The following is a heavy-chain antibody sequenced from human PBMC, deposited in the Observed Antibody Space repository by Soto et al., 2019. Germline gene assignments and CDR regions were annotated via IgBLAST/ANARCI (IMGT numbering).Heavy chain of an antibody. CDR2: ISGSGADT. J-gene: IGHJ4*02. D-gene: IGHD3-16*01. CDR3: AKEYGGGTRMITSYFDN. V-gene: IGHV3-23*01. CDR1: GITFRSHA. Sequence: EVQLLESGGGLVQPGGSLRLSCAVSGITFRSHALSWVRQAPGKGLEWVSGISGSGADTHYADSVKGRFTISRDNSKNPLSLQMSSLRADDTAVYYCAKEYGGGTRMITSYFDNWGRGTLVAVSS.